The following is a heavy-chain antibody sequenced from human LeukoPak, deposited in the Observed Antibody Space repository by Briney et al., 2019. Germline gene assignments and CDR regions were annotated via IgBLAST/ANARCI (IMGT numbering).Heavy chain of an antibody. J-gene: IGHJ6*04. CDR1: EFTFSSYE. CDR2: ISSSGSTV. Sequence: GGSLRLSGTVSEFTFSSYEMNWVRQAPGKGLEWVSYISSSGSTVYYADSVKGRFTISRDNAKNSVYLQMNSLSAEDTAVYYCAELGITMIGGVWGKGTTVTISS. V-gene: IGHV3-48*03. CDR3: AELGITMIGGV. D-gene: IGHD3-10*02.